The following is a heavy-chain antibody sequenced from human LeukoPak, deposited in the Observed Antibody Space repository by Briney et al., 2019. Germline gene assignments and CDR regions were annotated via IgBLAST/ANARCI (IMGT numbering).Heavy chain of an antibody. CDR3: AKDIDSSSWEAFDI. J-gene: IGHJ3*02. D-gene: IGHD6-13*01. V-gene: IGHV3-9*01. CDR2: ISWNSGSI. Sequence: PGRSLRLSCAASGFTFDDYAMHWVRHAPGKGLEWVSGISWNSGSICYADSVKGRFTISRDNAKNSLYLQMNSLRAEDTALYYCAKDIDSSSWEAFDIWGQGTMVTVSS. CDR1: GFTFDDYA.